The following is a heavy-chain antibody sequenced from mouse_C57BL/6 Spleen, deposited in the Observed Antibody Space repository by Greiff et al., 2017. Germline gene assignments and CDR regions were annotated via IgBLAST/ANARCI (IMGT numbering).Heavy chain of an antibody. Sequence: VQLQQSGPGLVQPSQSLSITCTASGFSLPSYGVYWVRQSPGKGLVWLGVIMRDGRTDYNAAFISRLSISKDNSKSQVFFKMNSLQVDDTAIYYCARKGELGRGWFACWGQGTLVTVSA. J-gene: IGHJ3*01. D-gene: IGHD4-1*01. V-gene: IGHV2-2*01. CDR1: GFSLPSYG. CDR3: ARKGELGRGWFAC. CDR2: IMRDGRT.